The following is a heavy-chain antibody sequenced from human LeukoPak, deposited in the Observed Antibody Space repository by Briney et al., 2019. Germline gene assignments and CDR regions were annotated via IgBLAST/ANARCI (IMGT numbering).Heavy chain of an antibody. CDR2: IYHSGST. J-gene: IGHJ2*01. V-gene: IGHV4-30-2*01. CDR3: ARSSSSWHSTLNWYFDL. CDR1: GGSISSGGYS. Sequence: PSETLSFTCAVSGGSISSGGYSWSWIRQPPGKGLEWIGYIYHSGSTYYNPSLKSRVTISVDRSKNQFSLKLSSVTAADTAVYYCARSSSSWHSTLNWYFDLWGRGTLVTVSS. D-gene: IGHD6-13*01.